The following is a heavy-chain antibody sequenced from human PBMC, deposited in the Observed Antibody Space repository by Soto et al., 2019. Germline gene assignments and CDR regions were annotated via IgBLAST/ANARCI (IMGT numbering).Heavy chain of an antibody. CDR2: ISGSGGST. CDR1: GFTFSSYA. V-gene: IGHV3-23*01. Sequence: PGGSLRLSCAASGFTFSSYAMSWVSQAPGKGLEWASAISGSGGSTYYADSVKGRFTISRDNSKNTLYLQMNSLRAEDTAVYYCAKGGLYGSGSYYNAGSYYYYGMDVWGQGTTVTVSS. J-gene: IGHJ6*02. CDR3: AKGGLYGSGSYYNAGSYYYYGMDV. D-gene: IGHD3-10*01.